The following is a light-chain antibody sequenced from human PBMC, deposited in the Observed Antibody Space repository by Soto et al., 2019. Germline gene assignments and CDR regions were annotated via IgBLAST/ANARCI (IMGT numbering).Light chain of an antibody. V-gene: IGKV1-39*01. J-gene: IGKJ1*01. Sequence: DIQMTQSPSSLSASVGDRVTITCRASQSISNYLTWYRQKPGKAPTLLIYDASALQSGVPSRFSGSGPGTDFTLTISSLQPEDFATYYCQQSYSTPLTFGKGTRVEIK. CDR3: QQSYSTPLT. CDR2: DAS. CDR1: QSISNY.